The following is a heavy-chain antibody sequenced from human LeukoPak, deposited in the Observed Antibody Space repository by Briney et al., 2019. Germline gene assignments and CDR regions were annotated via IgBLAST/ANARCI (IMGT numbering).Heavy chain of an antibody. CDR3: AKRDKQQKGFGSVDY. Sequence: GGSLRLSCAASGFTFSTYSMSWVRQAPGKGLEWVSGIYGNGGRMFYADSVKGRFTISRDNSKNTLYLQMNSLRAEDTAVYYCAKRDKQQKGFGSVDYWGQGTLVTVSS. V-gene: IGHV3-23*01. D-gene: IGHD2-15*01. CDR1: GFTFSTYS. J-gene: IGHJ4*02. CDR2: IYGNGGRM.